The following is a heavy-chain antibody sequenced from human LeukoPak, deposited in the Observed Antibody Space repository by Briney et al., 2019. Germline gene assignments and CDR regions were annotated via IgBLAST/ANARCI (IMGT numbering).Heavy chain of an antibody. CDR1: GDSISSHN. CDR2: IHYSGST. J-gene: IGHJ4*02. CDR3: ARVRSYFDP. V-gene: IGHV4-59*11. Sequence: SESLSLTCAVSGDSISSHNWSWIRQPPGKGLEWIGYIHYSGSTNYNPSLKSRVTISVDTSKKQVSLRLSSVTAADTAIYYCARVRSYFDPWGQGTLVTVSS.